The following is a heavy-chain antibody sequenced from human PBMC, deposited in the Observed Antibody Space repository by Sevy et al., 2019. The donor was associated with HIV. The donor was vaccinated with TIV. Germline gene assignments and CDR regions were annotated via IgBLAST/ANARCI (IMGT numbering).Heavy chain of an antibody. Sequence: SETLSLTCTVSGGSISSYYWSWIRQPPGKGLEWIGYIYYSGSTNYNPSLKSRVTISVDTSKNHFSLKLSSVTAADTAVYYCARGSRAYCGGDCYGSLAISLTIDYWGQGTLVTVSS. V-gene: IGHV4-59*01. CDR2: IYYSGST. CDR1: GGSISSYY. CDR3: ARGSRAYCGGDCYGSLAISLTIDY. J-gene: IGHJ4*02. D-gene: IGHD2-21*01.